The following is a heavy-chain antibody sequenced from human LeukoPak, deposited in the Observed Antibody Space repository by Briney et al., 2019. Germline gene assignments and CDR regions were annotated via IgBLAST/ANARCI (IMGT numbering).Heavy chain of an antibody. CDR3: AREDTMVRGVIISNWFDP. D-gene: IGHD3-10*01. Sequence: SETLSLTCAVYGGSFSGYYWSWIRQPPGKGLEWIGEINHSGSANYNPSLKSRVTISVDTSKNQFSLKLSSVTAADTAVYYCAREDTMVRGVIISNWFDPWGQGTLVTVSS. CDR1: GGSFSGYY. CDR2: INHSGSA. V-gene: IGHV4-34*01. J-gene: IGHJ5*02.